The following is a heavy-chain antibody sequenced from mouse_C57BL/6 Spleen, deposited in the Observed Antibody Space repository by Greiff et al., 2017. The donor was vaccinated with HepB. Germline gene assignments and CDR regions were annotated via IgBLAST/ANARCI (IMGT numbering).Heavy chain of an antibody. Sequence: EVHLVESGGGLVKPGGSLKLSCAASGFTFSSYAMSWVRQTPEKRLEWVATISDGGSYTYYPDNVKGRFTISRDNAKNNLYLQMSHLKSEDTAMYYCAKDSITTASAFDYWGQGTTLTVSS. J-gene: IGHJ2*01. D-gene: IGHD1-1*01. V-gene: IGHV5-4*01. CDR1: GFTFSSYA. CDR2: ISDGGSYT. CDR3: AKDSITTASAFDY.